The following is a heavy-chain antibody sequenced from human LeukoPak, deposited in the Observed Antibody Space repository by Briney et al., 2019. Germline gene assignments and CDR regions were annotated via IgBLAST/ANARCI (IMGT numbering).Heavy chain of an antibody. J-gene: IGHJ4*02. CDR1: GFTFNTCA. CDR3: AKGVFGVNRAFDY. V-gene: IGHV3-23*01. CDR2: ISESGSGT. D-gene: IGHD3-3*01. Sequence: GGSLRLSCEASGFTFNTCAMSWVRQAPGKGLEWVSAISESGSGTYYADSVKGQFTISRDNSKNTLSLQMNSLRVDDTALYYCAKGVFGVNRAFDYWGQGTLVTVSS.